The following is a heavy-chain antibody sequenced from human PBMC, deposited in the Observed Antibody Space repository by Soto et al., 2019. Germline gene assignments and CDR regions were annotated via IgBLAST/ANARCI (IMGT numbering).Heavy chain of an antibody. CDR3: AKVSTTHTFGPLDP. J-gene: IGHJ5*02. CDR2: ISWNRGSI. Sequence: EVQLVESGGGLVQPGRSVRLSCAASGFTFDDYGMHWVRQAPGKGLEWVSGISWNRGSIGYADSVKGRFIISRDNAKNSLYLQMNNLRPEDTAFYFCAKVSTTHTFGPLDPWGQGTLVTVSS. D-gene: IGHD1-1*01. CDR1: GFTFDDYG. V-gene: IGHV3-9*01.